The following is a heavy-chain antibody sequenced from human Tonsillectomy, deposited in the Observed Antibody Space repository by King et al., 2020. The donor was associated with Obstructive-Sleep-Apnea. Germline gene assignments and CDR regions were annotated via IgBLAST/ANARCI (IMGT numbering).Heavy chain of an antibody. CDR1: GGSFSDYY. J-gene: IGHJ5*02. D-gene: IGHD6-13*01. CDR3: ARGSGAADVNWFDP. Sequence: VQLQQWGAGLLKPSETLSLTCAVYGGSFSDYYWSWIRQPPGKGLDWIGEINHSGSTNYNPSLKSRVTISGDMSKNQFSLKLTSVTAADTAVYYCARGSGAADVNWFDPWGQGALVTVSS. V-gene: IGHV4-34*01. CDR2: INHSGST.